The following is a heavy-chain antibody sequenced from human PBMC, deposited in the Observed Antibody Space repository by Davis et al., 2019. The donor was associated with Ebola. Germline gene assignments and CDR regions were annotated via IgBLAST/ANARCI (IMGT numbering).Heavy chain of an antibody. V-gene: IGHV1-58*01. Sequence: SVKVSCKASGFTFTSSAVQWVRQARGQRLEWIGWIVVGSGNTNYAQKFQERVTITRDMSTSTAYMELSSLRSEDTAVYYCASGTVLGFVWIYGMDVWGRGTAVTVSS. D-gene: IGHD1-14*01. CDR2: IVVGSGNT. J-gene: IGHJ6*04. CDR3: ASGTVLGFVWIYGMDV. CDR1: GFTFTSSA.